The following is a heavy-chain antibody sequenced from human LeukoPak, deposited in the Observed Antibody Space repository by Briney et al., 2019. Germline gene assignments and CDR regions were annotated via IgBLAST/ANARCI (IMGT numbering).Heavy chain of an antibody. CDR1: GFTFSSYW. CDR2: IKQDGSEK. Sequence: GSLRLSCAASGFTFSSYWMSWVRQAPGKGLEWVDNIKQDGSEKYYVDSVKGRFTISRDNTKNSLYLQMNSLRAEDTAVYYCARDKILGATHFDYWGQGTLVTVSS. CDR3: ARDKILGATHFDY. V-gene: IGHV3-7*01. D-gene: IGHD1-26*01. J-gene: IGHJ4*02.